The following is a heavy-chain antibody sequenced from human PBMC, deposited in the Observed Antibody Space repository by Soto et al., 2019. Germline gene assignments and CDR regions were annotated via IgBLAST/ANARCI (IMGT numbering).Heavy chain of an antibody. J-gene: IGHJ4*02. CDR3: ARGGFYYDSRGAPGY. V-gene: IGHV5-51*01. CDR2: IYPGDSDT. CDR1: GYSFTSYW. Sequence: CKGSGYSFTSYWIGCVRQMPGKGLEWMGIIYPGDSDTRYSPSFQGQVTISADKSISTAYLQWSSLKASDTAMYYCARGGFYYDSRGAPGYWGQGTLVTVSS. D-gene: IGHD3-22*01.